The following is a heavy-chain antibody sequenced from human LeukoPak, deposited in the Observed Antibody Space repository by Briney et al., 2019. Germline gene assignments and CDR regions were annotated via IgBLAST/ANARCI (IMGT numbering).Heavy chain of an antibody. CDR2: IYHSGST. CDR1: GGSISSGGYY. D-gene: IGHD3-10*01. CDR3: ARDGRLLQQNAFDI. J-gene: IGHJ3*02. V-gene: IGHV4-30-2*01. Sequence: PSETLSLTCTVSGGSISSGGYYWSWIRQPPGKGLEWIGYIYHSGSTYYNPSLKSRVTISVDRSKNQFSLKLSSVTAADTAVYYCARDGRLLQQNAFDIWGQGTMVTVSS.